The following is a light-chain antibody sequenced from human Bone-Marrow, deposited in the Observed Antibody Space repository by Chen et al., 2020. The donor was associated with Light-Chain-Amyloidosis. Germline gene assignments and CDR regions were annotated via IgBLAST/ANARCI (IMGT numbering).Light chain of an antibody. V-gene: IGLV3-21*02. CDR1: NIGSTS. Sequence: YVLPQPSSVSVAPGQTATIVCGGNNIGSTSVHWYQQTPGQAPLLVVYDDSDRPSGIPERLSGSNSGNTATLTISRVEAGDEADYYCQVWDRSSDRPVFGGGTKLTVL. CDR3: QVWDRSSDRPV. J-gene: IGLJ3*02. CDR2: DDS.